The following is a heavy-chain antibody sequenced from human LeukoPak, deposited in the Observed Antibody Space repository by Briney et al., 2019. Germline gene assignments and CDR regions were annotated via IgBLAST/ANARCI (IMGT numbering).Heavy chain of an antibody. Sequence: ASVKVSCKASGYTFTRYGISWVRQAPGRGLEWMGWISAYNGNTNYAQKLQGRVTMTTDTSTSTAYMELRSLRSDDTAVYYCARDPSDYSASSGYYLPFDYWGQGTLVTVSS. J-gene: IGHJ4*02. V-gene: IGHV1-18*01. CDR3: ARDPSDYSASSGYYLPFDY. CDR1: GYTFTRYG. CDR2: ISAYNGNT. D-gene: IGHD3-22*01.